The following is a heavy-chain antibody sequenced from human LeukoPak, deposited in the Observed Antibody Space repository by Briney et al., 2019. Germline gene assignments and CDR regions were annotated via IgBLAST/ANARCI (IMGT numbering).Heavy chain of an antibody. CDR2: ISYDGSNK. CDR1: GFTFSSYA. V-gene: IGHV3-30-3*01. CDR3: ARVGRLYSSSWYDWFDP. J-gene: IGHJ5*02. Sequence: PGGSLRLSCAASGFTFSSYAMHWVRQAPGKGLEWVAVISYDGSNKYYADSVKGRFTISRDNSKNTLYLQMNSLRAEDTAVYYCARVGRLYSSSWYDWFDPWGQGTLVTVSS. D-gene: IGHD6-13*01.